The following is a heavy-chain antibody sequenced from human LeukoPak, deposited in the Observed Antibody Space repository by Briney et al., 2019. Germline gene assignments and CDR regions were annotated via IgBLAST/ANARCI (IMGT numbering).Heavy chain of an antibody. CDR3: ARDGGYGSGPSF. D-gene: IGHD3-10*01. V-gene: IGHV4-4*07. CDR2: IHPSGST. J-gene: IGHJ4*02. CDR1: GDSISSYY. Sequence: SETLSLTCTVSGDSISSYYWSWVRQPAGKGLEWIGRIHPSGSTNYNSSLKSRVTLSVDTSNNQFSLKLSSMTAADTAVYYCARDGGYGSGPSFWGQGTLVTVSS.